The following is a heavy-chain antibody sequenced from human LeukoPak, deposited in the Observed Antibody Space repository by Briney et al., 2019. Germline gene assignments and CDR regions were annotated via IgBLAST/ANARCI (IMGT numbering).Heavy chain of an antibody. D-gene: IGHD3-16*02. CDR1: GGSISSHD. Sequence: SETLSLTCTVSGGSISSHDWSWIRQPPGKGLEYIGYIHYSGITNYNPSLMSRVTISVDTSKNQFSLKVGSVTAGDTAVYYCARSYDYVWGSYRYTPTFDYWGQGNLVTVSS. CDR3: ARSYDYVWGSYRYTPTFDY. V-gene: IGHV4-59*11. J-gene: IGHJ4*02. CDR2: IHYSGIT.